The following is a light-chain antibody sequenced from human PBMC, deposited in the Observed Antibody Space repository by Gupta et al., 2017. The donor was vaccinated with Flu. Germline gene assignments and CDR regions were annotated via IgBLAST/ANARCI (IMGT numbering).Light chain of an antibody. CDR3: QQYNRWPPLT. CDR2: GAS. Sequence: EIVLTQSPATLSASPGERVSLSCRASQNVNDNLAWYQQKPGQPPRLLIYGASSRATGVPARFSGTGSGTDFTLTVSSLQSEDSAVYYCQQYNRWPPLTFGGGTKVEI. CDR1: QNVNDN. V-gene: IGKV3D-15*01. J-gene: IGKJ4*01.